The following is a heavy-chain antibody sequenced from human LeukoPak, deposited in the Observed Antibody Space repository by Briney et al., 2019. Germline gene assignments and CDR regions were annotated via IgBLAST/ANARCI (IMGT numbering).Heavy chain of an antibody. CDR3: ARDPYSGNYGNYYYYYMDV. CDR1: GFTFNYYN. Sequence: PGGSLRLSCAASGFTFNYYNLNWVRQAPGKALEWVSSITSSGAYIFYADSVRGRFTISRDNAKDSLYLQMNSLGPEDTAVYYCARDPYSGNYGNYYYYYMDVWGKGTTVTISS. J-gene: IGHJ6*03. V-gene: IGHV3-21*01. D-gene: IGHD1-26*01. CDR2: ITSSGAYI.